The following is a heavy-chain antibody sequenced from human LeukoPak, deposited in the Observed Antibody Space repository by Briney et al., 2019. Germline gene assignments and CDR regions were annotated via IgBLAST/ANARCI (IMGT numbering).Heavy chain of an antibody. J-gene: IGHJ4*02. D-gene: IGHD1-14*01. CDR1: GFTVITNG. CDR2: LDSDGNT. V-gene: IGHV3-53*01. Sequence: PGGSLRLSCAAAGFTVITNGMAWVRQAPGKGLEWVSFLDSDGNTKYADSVQGRFTISRDNSKNTLYLEMNSLSPDDTAVYYCARGVEPLAANTLAYWGQGTLVTVSS. CDR3: ARGVEPLAANTLAY.